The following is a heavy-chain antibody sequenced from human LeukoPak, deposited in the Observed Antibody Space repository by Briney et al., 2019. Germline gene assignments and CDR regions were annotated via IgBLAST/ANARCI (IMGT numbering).Heavy chain of an antibody. Sequence: PGGSLRLSCAASGFTFTTYSMNWVRQAPGKGLEWVSSISSDSNYIYDADSVKGRFTISRDNAKNSLFLQMNSLRAEDTAVYYCARVLGQQLVYGMDVWGQGTTVTVSS. J-gene: IGHJ6*02. V-gene: IGHV3-21*01. CDR3: ARVLGQQLVYGMDV. CDR1: GFTFTTYS. D-gene: IGHD6-13*01. CDR2: ISSDSNYI.